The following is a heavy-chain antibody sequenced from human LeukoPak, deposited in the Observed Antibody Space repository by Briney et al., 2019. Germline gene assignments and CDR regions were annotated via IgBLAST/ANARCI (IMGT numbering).Heavy chain of an antibody. V-gene: IGHV3-7*05. D-gene: IGHD3-3*01. CDR3: ARENVDYDFWSGYPNWFDP. J-gene: IGHJ5*02. CDR2: IRQDGSEK. CDR1: GFTFTSYW. Sequence: EGSLRLSCAVSGFTFTSYWMSWVRQAPGKGLEWVANIRQDGSEKYYVDSVKGRFSISRDNAKKSLYLQMNSLRADDTAVYYCARENVDYDFWSGYPNWFDPWGQGTLVTVSS.